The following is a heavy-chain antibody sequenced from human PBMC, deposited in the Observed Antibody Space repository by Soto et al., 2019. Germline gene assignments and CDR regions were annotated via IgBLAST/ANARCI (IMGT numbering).Heavy chain of an antibody. V-gene: IGHV3-23*01. CDR1: GFSFNSYA. J-gene: IGHJ4*02. CDR3: AKGSIEYSASVDN. D-gene: IGHD5-12*01. CDR2: ISARGGSS. Sequence: EVQLLESGGGLVQPGGSLRLSCAASGFSFNSYAMVLVRQAPGKGLEWVSVISARGGSSYFADSVKGRFTISRDNSKNVLSLEMNSLSAEDTAIYFCAKGSIEYSASVDNWGQGTLVLVSS.